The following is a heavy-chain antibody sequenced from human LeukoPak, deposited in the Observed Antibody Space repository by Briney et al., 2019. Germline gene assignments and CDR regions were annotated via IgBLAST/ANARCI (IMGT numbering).Heavy chain of an antibody. J-gene: IGHJ3*02. V-gene: IGHV3-21*01. D-gene: IGHD3-3*01. CDR3: ARDLKAGGFWSGYQGGDAFDI. Sequence: PGGSLRLSCAVSGFAFGSEAMSWVRQSPARGLEWVSSISSSSSYIYYADSVKGRFTISRDNAKNSLYLQMNSLRAENTAVYYCARDLKAGGFWSGYQGGDAFDIWGQGTMVTVSS. CDR1: GFAFGSEA. CDR2: ISSSSSYI.